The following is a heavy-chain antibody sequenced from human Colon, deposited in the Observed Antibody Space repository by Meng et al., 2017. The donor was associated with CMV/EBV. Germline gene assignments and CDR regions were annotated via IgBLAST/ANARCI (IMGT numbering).Heavy chain of an antibody. D-gene: IGHD6-19*01. CDR2: VNTGNENT. CDR3: ARGYTSGCRDY. CDR1: GFNSNNYS. Sequence: VSDKSSGFNSNNYSIHWMRQAPGQRIEWMGWVNTGNENTKYSRNFQGRVTITRDSSATTTYMELNSLTSEDTAVYYCARGYTSGCRDYWGQGTLVTVS. V-gene: IGHV1-3*04. J-gene: IGHJ4*02.